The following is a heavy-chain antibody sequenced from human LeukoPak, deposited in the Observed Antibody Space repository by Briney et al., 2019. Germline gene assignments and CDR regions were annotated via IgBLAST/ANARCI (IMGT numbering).Heavy chain of an antibody. CDR1: GFTFSSYW. J-gene: IGHJ4*02. V-gene: IGHV3-7*01. Sequence: PGGSLRLSCAASGFTFSSYWMSWVRQAPGKGLEWAANIKQDGSEKYYVDSVKGRFTISRDNAKNSLYLQMNSLRAEDTAVYYCARVAYCGGDCYLGSFDYWGQGTLVTVSS. CDR3: ARVAYCGGDCYLGSFDY. CDR2: IKQDGSEK. D-gene: IGHD2-21*02.